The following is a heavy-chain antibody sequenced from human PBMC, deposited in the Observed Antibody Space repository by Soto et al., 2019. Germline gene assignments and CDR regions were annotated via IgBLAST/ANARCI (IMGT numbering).Heavy chain of an antibody. CDR3: VRDSGRGFYVDY. CDR1: GFTFSDHY. Sequence: EVQLVESGGGLVQPGGSLRLSCAASGFTFSDHYMDWVRQAPGKGLEWVGRIRNRPNSYTTQYAASVKGIFAVLRDDSKRLVYLQMNHLRTADPAVYYRVRDSGRGFYVDYWGQGDQVTVPS. V-gene: IGHV3-72*01. J-gene: IGHJ4*02. CDR2: IRNRPNSYTT. D-gene: IGHD3-10*01.